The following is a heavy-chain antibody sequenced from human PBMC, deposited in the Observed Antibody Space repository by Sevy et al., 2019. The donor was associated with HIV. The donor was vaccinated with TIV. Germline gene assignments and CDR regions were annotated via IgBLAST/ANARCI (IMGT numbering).Heavy chain of an antibody. V-gene: IGHV3-48*02. CDR2: ISSSSSTI. D-gene: IGHD3-22*01. CDR3: ARDNYYDSSPSYLYYYYYGMDV. Sequence: GGSLRLSCAASGFTFSSYSMNWVRQAPGKGLEWVSYISSSSSTIYYADSVKGRFTISRDNAKNSLYLQMNSLRDEDTAVYYRARDNYYDSSPSYLYYYYYGMDVWGQGTTVTVSS. J-gene: IGHJ6*02. CDR1: GFTFSSYS.